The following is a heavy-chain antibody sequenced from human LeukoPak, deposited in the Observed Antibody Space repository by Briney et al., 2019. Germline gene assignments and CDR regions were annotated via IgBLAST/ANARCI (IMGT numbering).Heavy chain of an antibody. CDR1: GYTFTSYD. CDR2: INPNSGDT. CDR3: ARVRYRLAETYIDY. Sequence: ASVKVSCKASGYTFTSYDINWVRQATGQGLEWMGWINPNSGDTNYAQKFQGRVTMTRDTSISTAYMELSRPRSDDTAVYYCARVRYRLAETYIDYWGQGTLVTVSS. J-gene: IGHJ4*02. D-gene: IGHD3-16*01. V-gene: IGHV1-2*02.